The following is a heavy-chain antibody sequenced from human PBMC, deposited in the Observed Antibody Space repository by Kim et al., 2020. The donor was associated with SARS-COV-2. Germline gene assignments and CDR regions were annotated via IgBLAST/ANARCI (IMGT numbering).Heavy chain of an antibody. D-gene: IGHD3-3*01. CDR1: GFTFSSYS. CDR3: ARSDMAPIFRVLSFDL. V-gene: IGHV3-21*01. CDR2: ISSSSSSI. Sequence: GGSLRLSCAASGFTFSSYSMNWVRQAPGKGLEWVSSISSSSSSIYYADPVQGRFTISSDNAQNSLYLQMHSLRAEDPAVYYCARSDMAPIFRVLSFDLWG. J-gene: IGHJ2*01.